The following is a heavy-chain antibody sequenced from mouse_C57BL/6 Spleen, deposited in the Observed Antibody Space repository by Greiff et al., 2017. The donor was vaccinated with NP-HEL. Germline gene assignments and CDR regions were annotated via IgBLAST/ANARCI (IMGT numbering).Heavy chain of an antibody. CDR3: ARMITYYFDY. D-gene: IGHD2-4*01. CDR2: ISSGSSTI. CDR1: GFTFSDYG. J-gene: IGHJ2*01. Sequence: EVMLVESGGGLVKPGGSLKLSCAASGFTFSDYGMHWVRQAPEKGLEWVAYISSGSSTIYYADTVKGRFTISRDNAKNTLFLQMTSLRSEDTAMYYCARMITYYFDYWGQGTTLTVSS. V-gene: IGHV5-17*01.